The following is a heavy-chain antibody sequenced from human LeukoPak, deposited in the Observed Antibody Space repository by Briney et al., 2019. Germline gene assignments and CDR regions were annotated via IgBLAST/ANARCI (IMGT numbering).Heavy chain of an antibody. J-gene: IGHJ3*02. CDR2: INPNSGGT. D-gene: IGHD2-15*01. CDR3: ARDCSGGSCYDAFDI. CDR1: GYTFTGYY. Sequence: ASVKVSCKASGYTFTGYYMHWVRQAPGQGLEWMGWINPNSGGTNYAQKFQGRVTMTRDTSISTAYVELSRLRSDDTAVYYCARDCSGGSCYDAFDIWGQGTMVTVSS. V-gene: IGHV1-2*02.